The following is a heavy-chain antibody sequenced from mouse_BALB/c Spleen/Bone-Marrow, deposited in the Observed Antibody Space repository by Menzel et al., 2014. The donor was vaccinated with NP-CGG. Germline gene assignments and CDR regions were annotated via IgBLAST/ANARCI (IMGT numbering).Heavy chain of an antibody. V-gene: IGHV1S81*02. D-gene: IGHD1-3*01. CDR3: ARHNYSTPYYAMAY. J-gene: IGHJ4*01. Sequence: QVQLQQPGAELVKPGASVKLSCKASGYTFXNYYIYWVTQRPGQGLERIGGINPSNGGTKFNEKFKNKATLTIDKSSSTAYIQLSSLTSEDSAAYYCARHNYSTPYYAMAYWGQGTSVNVSS. CDR1: GYTFXNYY. CDR2: INPSNGGT.